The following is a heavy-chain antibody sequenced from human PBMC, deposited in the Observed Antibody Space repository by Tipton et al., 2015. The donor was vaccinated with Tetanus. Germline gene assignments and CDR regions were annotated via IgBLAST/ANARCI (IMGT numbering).Heavy chain of an antibody. CDR1: GASISPYY. CDR3: ARANNEYPKKGPFDS. J-gene: IGHJ4*02. V-gene: IGHV4-59*01. D-gene: IGHD2/OR15-2a*01. Sequence: TLSLTCAVSGASISPYYWSWIRQPPGKGLEWIGSIHDSGTTNYNPSLKSRLTMSVDTSNNLFSLKLTSVTAADTAVYYCARANNEYPKKGPFDSWGQGILVIVSS. CDR2: IHDSGTT.